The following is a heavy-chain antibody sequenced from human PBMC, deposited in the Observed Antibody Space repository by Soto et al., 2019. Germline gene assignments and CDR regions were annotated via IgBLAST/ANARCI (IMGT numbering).Heavy chain of an antibody. CDR2: IYHSGST. J-gene: IGHJ4*02. CDR3: ARDKITGLFDY. D-gene: IGHD2-8*02. Sequence: SETLSLPCNVSGGSISSYYWSWMRQPPGKGLEWIGYIYHSGSTNYNPSLKSRVTISVDTSKNQFSLKLTSVTAADTAVYYCARDKITGLFDYWGQGTLVTVSS. V-gene: IGHV4-59*12. CDR1: GGSISSYY.